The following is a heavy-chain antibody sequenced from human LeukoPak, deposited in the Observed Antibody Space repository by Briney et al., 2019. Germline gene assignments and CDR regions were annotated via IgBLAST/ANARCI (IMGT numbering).Heavy chain of an antibody. CDR3: ARIVVVPAALWDWFDP. CDR2: IYYSGST. V-gene: IGHV4-59*01. Sequence: PSETPSLTCTVSGGPISSYYWSWVRQPPGKGLEWIGYIYYSGSTNYNPSLKSRVTISVDTSKNQFSLKLSSVTAADTAVYYCARIVVVPAALWDWFDPWGQGTLVTVSS. D-gene: IGHD2-2*01. CDR1: GGPISSYY. J-gene: IGHJ5*02.